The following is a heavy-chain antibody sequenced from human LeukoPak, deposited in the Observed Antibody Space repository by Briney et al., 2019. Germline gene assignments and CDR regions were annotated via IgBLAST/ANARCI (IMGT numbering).Heavy chain of an antibody. J-gene: IGHJ4*02. V-gene: IGHV3-48*03. CDR1: GFTLSNSE. CDR2: ISTMRNPI. D-gene: IGHD2-15*01. Sequence: GGSLRLSCTAWGFTLSNSEMKWVRQAPGKGVECILYISTMRNPIYYADSFNVRFTISRDNPNNSLFLQMNSLRAEYMALYYCASGRSADYWGQGTLVTVSS. CDR3: ASGRSADY.